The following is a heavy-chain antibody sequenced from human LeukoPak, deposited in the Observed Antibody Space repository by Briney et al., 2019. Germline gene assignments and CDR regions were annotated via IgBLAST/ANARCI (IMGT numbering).Heavy chain of an antibody. CDR3: AKDKRIAAGLGWFDP. CDR1: GFTFSSYG. V-gene: IGHV3-23*01. D-gene: IGHD6-13*01. Sequence: GGSLRLSCAASGFTFSSYGMSWVRQAPGKGPEWVSAISGSGGSTYYADSVKGRFTISRDNSKNTLYLQMNSLRAEDTAVYYCAKDKRIAAGLGWFDPWGQGTLVTVSS. CDR2: ISGSGGST. J-gene: IGHJ5*02.